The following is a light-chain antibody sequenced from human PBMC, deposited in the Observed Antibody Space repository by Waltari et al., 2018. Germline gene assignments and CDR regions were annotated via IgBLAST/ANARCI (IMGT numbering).Light chain of an antibody. CDR1: RSNLGSNP. J-gene: IGLJ2*01. CDR3: ATWDDSLNGQL. V-gene: IGLV1-44*01. CDR2: SND. Sequence: QSVLTQPPSASGTPGQGVTISCSGSRSNLGSNPANWYQQLPGAAPKLLLYSNDQRPSGVPDRFSGSKSGTSASLGISGLQSEDEADYYCATWDDSLNGQLFGGGTKLTVL.